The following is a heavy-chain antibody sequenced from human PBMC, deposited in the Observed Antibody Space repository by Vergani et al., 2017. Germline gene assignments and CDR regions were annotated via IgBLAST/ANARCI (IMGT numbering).Heavy chain of an antibody. V-gene: IGHV3-7*01. CDR1: GFTFRNYW. J-gene: IGHJ3*02. CDR2: IKEDGSEK. D-gene: IGHD3-10*01. Sequence: EVQLVESGGGLVQPGGSLRLSCAASGFTFRNYWMNWVRQAPGKGLEWVANIKEDGSEKYYADSVKGRFTISRDNSKNTLYLQMNSLRAEDTAVYYCAKRDAGFAFDIWGQGTMVTVSS. CDR3: AKRDAGFAFDI.